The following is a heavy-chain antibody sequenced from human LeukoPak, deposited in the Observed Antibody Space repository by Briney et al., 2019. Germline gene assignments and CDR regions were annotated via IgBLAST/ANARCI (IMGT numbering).Heavy chain of an antibody. J-gene: IGHJ4*02. D-gene: IGHD3-3*01. CDR3: ARDRETYYDFWSGPEPGAPADY. V-gene: IGHV1-8*01. CDR2: MNPNSGNT. Sequence: ASVKVSCKASGYTFTSYDINWVRQATGQGLEWMGWMNPNSGNTGYAQKFQGRVTMTRNTSISTAYMELRSLRSDDTAVYYCARDRETYYDFWSGPEPGAPADYWGQGTLVTVSS. CDR1: GYTFTSYD.